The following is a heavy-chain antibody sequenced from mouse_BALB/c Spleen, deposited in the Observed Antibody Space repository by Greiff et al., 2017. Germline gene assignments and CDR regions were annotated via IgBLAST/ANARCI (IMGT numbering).Heavy chain of an antibody. D-gene: IGHD1-2*01. Sequence: QVQLKQSGPELVRPGASVKLSCKASGYIFITYWMNWVKQRPGQGLEWIGQIFPASGSTNYNEMFEGKATLTVDTSSSTAYMQLSSLTSEDSAVYYCARSGFTTATYFDVWGAGTTVTVSS. J-gene: IGHJ1*01. CDR2: IFPASGST. CDR1: GYIFITYW. CDR3: ARSGFTTATYFDV. V-gene: IGHV1S40*01.